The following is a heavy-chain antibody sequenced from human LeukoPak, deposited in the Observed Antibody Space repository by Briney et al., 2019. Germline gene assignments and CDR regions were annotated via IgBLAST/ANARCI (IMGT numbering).Heavy chain of an antibody. D-gene: IGHD6-19*01. CDR2: VYPGDSDT. CDR3: ARLPSSSGSALDL. J-gene: IGHJ5*02. Sequence: GESLKISCKASGYSFTTYWIARVRQLPGKGLECMGIVYPGDSDTRYRSSFEGQVTISADKSITTAYLEWSSLKASDTGMYYCARLPSSSGSALDLWGQGTRVTVSS. V-gene: IGHV5-51*01. CDR1: GYSFTTYW.